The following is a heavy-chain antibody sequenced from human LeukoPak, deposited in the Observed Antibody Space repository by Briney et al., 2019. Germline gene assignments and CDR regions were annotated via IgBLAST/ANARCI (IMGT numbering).Heavy chain of an antibody. V-gene: IGHV3-21*01. CDR3: AREQLKYYYDSSGYSHY. Sequence: GGSLRLSCAASGFTFSSYSMNWVRQAPGKGLEWVSSISTSSSYIYYADSVKGRFTISRDNAKNSLYLQMNSLRAEDTAVYYCAREQLKYYYDSSGYSHYWGKGTLVTVSS. J-gene: IGHJ4*02. CDR1: GFTFSSYS. D-gene: IGHD3-22*01. CDR2: ISTSSSYI.